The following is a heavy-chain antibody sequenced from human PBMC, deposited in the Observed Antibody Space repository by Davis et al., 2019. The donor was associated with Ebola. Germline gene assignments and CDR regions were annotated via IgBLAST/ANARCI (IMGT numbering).Heavy chain of an antibody. CDR2: INPNSGGT. CDR1: GYTFITYD. J-gene: IGHJ3*01. Sequence: ASVKVSCKASGYTFITYDITWVRQAPGQGLEWLGWINPNSGGTTYAQKFQGRVTMTSDTSTSTAYLDLSRLTSDDTAVYFCARESDAVGASTTDDAFDVWGQGTMVTVSS. V-gene: IGHV1-2*02. CDR3: ARESDAVGASTTDDAFDV. D-gene: IGHD1-26*01.